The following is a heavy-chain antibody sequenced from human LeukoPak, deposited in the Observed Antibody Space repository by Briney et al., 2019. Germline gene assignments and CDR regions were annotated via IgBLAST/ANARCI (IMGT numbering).Heavy chain of an antibody. J-gene: IGHJ4*02. CDR1: GLTFYDYG. Sequence: GGSLRLSCAASGLTFYDYGMSWVRQAPGKGLEWVSGINWNGGSTGYADSVKGRFTISRDNAKNSLYLQMNSLRAEDTALYYCARGGWFGELLFDYWGQGTLVTVSS. D-gene: IGHD3-10*01. CDR2: INWNGGST. V-gene: IGHV3-20*04. CDR3: ARGGWFGELLFDY.